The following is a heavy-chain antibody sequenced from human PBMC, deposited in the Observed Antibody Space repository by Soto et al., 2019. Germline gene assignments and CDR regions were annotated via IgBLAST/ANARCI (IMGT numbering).Heavy chain of an antibody. CDR1: GGTFSSYA. CDR3: ASSPSHRVGATFFDY. V-gene: IGHV1-69*13. D-gene: IGHD1-26*01. J-gene: IGHJ4*02. CDR2: IIPIFGTA. Sequence: ASVKVSCKASGGTFSSYAISWVRQAPGQGLEWMGGIIPIFGTANYAQKFQGRVTITADESTSTAYMELSSLRSEDTAVYYCASSPSHRVGATFFDYWGQGTLVTVSS.